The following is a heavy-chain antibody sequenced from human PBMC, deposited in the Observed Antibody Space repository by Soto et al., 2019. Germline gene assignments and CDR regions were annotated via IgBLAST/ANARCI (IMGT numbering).Heavy chain of an antibody. J-gene: IGHJ3*02. CDR3: AKAKIIAVAELDAFDI. CDR2: ISGSGGST. CDR1: GFTFSSYA. V-gene: IGHV3-23*01. Sequence: GGSLRLSCAASGFTFSSYAMSWVRQAPGKGLEWVSAISGSGGSTYYADSVKGRFTISRDNSKNTLYLQMNSLRAEDTAVYYCAKAKIIAVAELDAFDIWGQRTMVTVSS. D-gene: IGHD6-19*01.